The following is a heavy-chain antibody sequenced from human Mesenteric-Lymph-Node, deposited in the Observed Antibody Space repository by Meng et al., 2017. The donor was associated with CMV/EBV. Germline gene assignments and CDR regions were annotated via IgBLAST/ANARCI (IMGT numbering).Heavy chain of an antibody. D-gene: IGHD4-17*01. V-gene: IGHV4-61*01. J-gene: IGHJ6*02. Sequence: GSLRLSCTVPGASLSSNNYYYDWIRQPPGKGLEWIGYIYYSGSTNYNPSLKSRVTISVDTSKNQFSLKLSSVTAADTAVYYCARLTVTNYYYYGMDVWGQGTTVTVSS. CDR2: IYYSGST. CDR3: ARLTVTNYYYYGMDV. CDR1: GASLSSNNYY.